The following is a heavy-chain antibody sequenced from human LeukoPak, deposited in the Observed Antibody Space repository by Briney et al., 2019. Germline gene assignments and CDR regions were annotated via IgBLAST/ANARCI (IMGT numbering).Heavy chain of an antibody. D-gene: IGHD2-21*02. J-gene: IGHJ3*02. CDR1: GGSISGYY. V-gene: IGHV4-59*08. CDR2: IYYSGST. CDR3: ARHKTYCGGDCRGDAFDI. Sequence: SETLSLTCVVPGGSISGYYWSWIRQPPEKGLEWIGYIYYSGSTSYNPSLKSRLTISMDTSKNHFSLKLISVTAADTATYYCARHKTYCGGDCRGDAFDIWGRGTIVTVSS.